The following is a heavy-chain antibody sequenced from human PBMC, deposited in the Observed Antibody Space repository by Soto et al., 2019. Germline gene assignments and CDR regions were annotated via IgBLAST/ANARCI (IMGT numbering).Heavy chain of an antibody. CDR1: GDSVTSLQFY. J-gene: IGHJ6*02. CDR2: INYNGNT. CDR3: ARDFSGTYYYKYDIEV. V-gene: IGHV4-61*01. Sequence: PXQTLSLPCTVSGDSVTSLQFYWSWIRQSPGKSLEWIGFINYNGNTNYNPSLRSRVTISLNTPKNQFTITLRYVTAADTARYYCARDFSGTYYYKYDIEVWGQGTAVTVSS.